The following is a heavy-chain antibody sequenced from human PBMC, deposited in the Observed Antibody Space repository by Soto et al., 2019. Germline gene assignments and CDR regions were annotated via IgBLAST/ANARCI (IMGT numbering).Heavy chain of an antibody. V-gene: IGHV1-18*01. D-gene: IGHD1-26*01. CDR2: ISAYNGNT. J-gene: IGHJ3*02. CDR3: ARDHLGGTGALDI. Sequence: QVQLVQSGAEVKKPGASVKVSCKSSGYTFTSFGISWVRQATGQGLELMGWISAYNGNTNDAENLKGRVTMNTDTSTITAYMELRSLRSDDTAVYVCARDHLGGTGALDIGGQWTMVPVSS. CDR1: GYTFTSFG.